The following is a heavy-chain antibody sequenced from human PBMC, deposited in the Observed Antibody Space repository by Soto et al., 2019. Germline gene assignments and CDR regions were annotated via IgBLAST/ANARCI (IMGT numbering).Heavy chain of an antibody. J-gene: IGHJ6*02. CDR2: IYNGGSP. V-gene: IGHV4-59*02. Sequence: SETLSLTCTVSGDSVTTAYWSWIRRPPGKSLEYIGFIYNGGSPNYNPSLESRVTISPDTSKNQFSLKLSSVTAADTAVYYCARGEWFLRGYGMDVWGRGTTVTVSS. D-gene: IGHD3-3*01. CDR1: GDSVTTAY. CDR3: ARGEWFLRGYGMDV.